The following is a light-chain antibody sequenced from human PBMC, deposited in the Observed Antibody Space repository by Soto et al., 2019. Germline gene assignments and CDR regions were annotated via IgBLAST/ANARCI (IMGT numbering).Light chain of an antibody. V-gene: IGLV2-14*01. CDR1: TSDVPGSNS. J-gene: IGLJ3*02. Sequence: QSVLTQPASVSGSRGQSITISCTGTTSDVPGSNSVSWYQQHPGKAPILIIYDVTNRPSGVSNRFSGSKSGNTASLTISGLQADDEADYYCTSYTTSGTWVFGGGTQLTVL. CDR2: DVT. CDR3: TSYTTSGTWV.